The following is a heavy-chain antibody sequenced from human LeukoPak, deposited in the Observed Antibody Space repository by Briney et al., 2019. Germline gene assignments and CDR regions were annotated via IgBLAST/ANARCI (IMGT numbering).Heavy chain of an antibody. CDR3: AKDRYADY. CDR2: ISDSGGST. J-gene: IGHJ4*02. Sequence: QAGGSLRLSCAASGFTFSTYSMNWVRQAPGKGLEWVSTISDSGGSTYYADSVKGRFTISRDNSKNTLYLQMNNLRAEDTAVYYCAKDRYADYWGQGTLVTVSS. CDR1: GFTFSTYS. V-gene: IGHV3-23*01. D-gene: IGHD2-2*01.